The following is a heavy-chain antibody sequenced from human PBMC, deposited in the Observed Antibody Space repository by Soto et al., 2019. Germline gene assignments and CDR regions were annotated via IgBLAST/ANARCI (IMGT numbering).Heavy chain of an antibody. CDR1: GGSMTNFTYY. J-gene: IGHJ2*01. CDR3: ARLWWEVLISWYFDI. CDR2: VYYTGTT. D-gene: IGHD1-26*01. V-gene: IGHV4-39*01. Sequence: QVQLQESGPGLVKPSETLSLTCTVSGGSMTNFTYYWGWIRQPPGKGLEWIGSVYYTGTTYYNPSLRSRVTVSVDTSRSQFSLKLRSVTAADTALYYCARLWWEVLISWYFDIWGRGTLVTVSS.